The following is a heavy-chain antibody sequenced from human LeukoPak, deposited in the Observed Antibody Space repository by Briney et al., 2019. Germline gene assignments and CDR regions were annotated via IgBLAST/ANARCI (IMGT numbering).Heavy chain of an antibody. V-gene: IGHV4-39*07. Sequence: RASETLSLTCTVSGGSISSTTYYWTWIRQPPGKGLEWIGNIYYTGSTYYNPSLKSRVAISVDTSKNQFSLNLSSLTAADTAVYYCARGHYSKDYSFDYWGQGTLVTVSS. CDR3: ARGHYSKDYSFDY. J-gene: IGHJ4*02. D-gene: IGHD4-11*01. CDR1: GGSISSTTYY. CDR2: IYYTGST.